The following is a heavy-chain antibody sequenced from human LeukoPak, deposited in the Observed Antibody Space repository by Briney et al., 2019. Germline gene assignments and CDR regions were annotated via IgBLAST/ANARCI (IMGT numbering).Heavy chain of an antibody. D-gene: IGHD1-26*01. CDR2: IIPIFGTS. J-gene: IGHJ3*02. CDR1: GGTFSSYA. CDR3: ARESGSYPDAFDI. Sequence: SVKVSCKASGGTFSSYAISWVRQAPGQGLEWMGGIIPIFGTSNYAQKFQGRVTITADESTSTAYMELSSLRSEDTAVYYSARESGSYPDAFDIWGQGTMVTVSS. V-gene: IGHV1-69*13.